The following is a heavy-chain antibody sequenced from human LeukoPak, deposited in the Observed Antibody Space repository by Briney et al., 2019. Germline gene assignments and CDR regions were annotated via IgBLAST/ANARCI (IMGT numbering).Heavy chain of an antibody. Sequence: PSETLSLTCTVSGGSISSYYWSWIRQPAGKGLEWIGRIYTSGSTNYNPSLKSRVTMSVDTSKNQFSLKLSSVPAADTAVYYCARIRRDILTGYYSGWFDPWGQGTLVTV. D-gene: IGHD3-9*01. J-gene: IGHJ5*02. CDR2: IYTSGST. CDR1: GGSISSYY. CDR3: ARIRRDILTGYYSGWFDP. V-gene: IGHV4-4*07.